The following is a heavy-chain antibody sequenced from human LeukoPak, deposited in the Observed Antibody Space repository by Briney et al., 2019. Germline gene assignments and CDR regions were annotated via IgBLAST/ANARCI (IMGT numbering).Heavy chain of an antibody. CDR3: ARRVQWFGEFQSTYYFDY. CDR1: GYSFTSYW. CDR2: IYPGGSDT. J-gene: IGHJ4*02. Sequence: GESLKISCKGSGYSFTSYWIGWVRQMPGKGLEWMGIIYPGGSDTRYSPSFQGQVTISADKSISTAYLQWSSLKASDTAMYYCARRVQWFGEFQSTYYFDYWGQGTLVTVSS. V-gene: IGHV5-51*01. D-gene: IGHD3-10*01.